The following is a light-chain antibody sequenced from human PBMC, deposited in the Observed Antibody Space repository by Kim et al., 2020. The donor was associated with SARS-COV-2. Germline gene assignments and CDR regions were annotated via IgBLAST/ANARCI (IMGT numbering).Light chain of an antibody. CDR1: KWGDKY. CDR3: QAWDSSTVV. Sequence: SVSAGKTASISCSGYKWGDKYACWYQQKPGQSPVLVIYQDSKRPSGIPERFSGSNSGNTATLTISGTQAMDEADYYCQAWDSSTVVFGGGTQLTVL. CDR2: QDS. J-gene: IGLJ2*01. V-gene: IGLV3-1*01.